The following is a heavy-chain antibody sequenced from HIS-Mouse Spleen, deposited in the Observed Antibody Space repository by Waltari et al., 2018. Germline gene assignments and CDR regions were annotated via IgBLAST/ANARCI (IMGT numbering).Heavy chain of an antibody. J-gene: IGHJ4*02. Sequence: QITLKESGPTLVKPTQTLTLTCTFSGFSLSTSGVGVGWILQPPGKALEWLALIYWDDDKRYSPSLKSRLTITKDTSKNQVVLTVTNMDPVDTASYYCAHLTTKSTVVTPGHYFDYWGQGTLVTVSS. CDR2: IYWDDDK. D-gene: IGHD4-17*01. CDR3: AHLTTKSTVVTPGHYFDY. V-gene: IGHV2-5*02. CDR1: GFSLSTSGVG.